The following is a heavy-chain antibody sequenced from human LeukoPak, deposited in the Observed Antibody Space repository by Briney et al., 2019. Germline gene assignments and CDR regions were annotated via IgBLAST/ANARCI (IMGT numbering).Heavy chain of an antibody. CDR3: ATYTHWVAGDV. D-gene: IGHD3-16*01. V-gene: IGHV3-7*01. CDR2: MNQDGSAK. J-gene: IGHJ6*02. CDR1: GFTFSDSW. Sequence: GGSLRLSCAASGFTFSDSWMSWVRQAPGKGLEWVANMNQDGSAKGYVDSVKGRFTISRDNARNSLYLQMSSPRPEDTAVYYCATYTHWVAGDVWGQGTTVTVSS.